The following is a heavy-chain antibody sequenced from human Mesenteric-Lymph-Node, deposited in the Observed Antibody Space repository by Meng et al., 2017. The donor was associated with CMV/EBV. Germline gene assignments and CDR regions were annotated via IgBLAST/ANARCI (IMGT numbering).Heavy chain of an antibody. D-gene: IGHD6-19*01. J-gene: IGHJ4*02. CDR1: GFKFSSYA. CDR3: ARDRGWGDFNF. V-gene: IGHV3-53*01. Sequence: GESLKISCAASGFKFSSYALSWVRQAPGKGLEWVSVMYGGGTIYYADSVKDRFTISRDNSKNTLYLQMNSLRVEDTAVYYCARDRGWGDFNFWGQGTLVTVSS. CDR2: MYGGGTI.